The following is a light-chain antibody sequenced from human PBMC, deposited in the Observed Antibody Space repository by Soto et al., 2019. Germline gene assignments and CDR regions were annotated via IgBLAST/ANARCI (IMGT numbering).Light chain of an antibody. CDR1: SSDIGSYDL. Sequence: QSVLTQPASVSGSPGQSITISCTGTSSDIGSYDLVSWYQQHPGTAPKLIIYEVTKRPSGVSTRFSGSKSGNTASLTISGLQAVDEADYYCCSSTGISTLLFATGTKVTVL. J-gene: IGLJ1*01. CDR3: CSSTGISTLL. V-gene: IGLV2-14*02. CDR2: EVT.